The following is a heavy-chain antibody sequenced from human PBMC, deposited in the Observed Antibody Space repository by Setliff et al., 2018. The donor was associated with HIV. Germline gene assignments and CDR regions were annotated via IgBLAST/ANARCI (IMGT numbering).Heavy chain of an antibody. D-gene: IGHD3-3*02. CDR2: INAGNGHT. V-gene: IGHV1-3*01. CDR1: GYTFTSYP. CDR3: TRGGISDY. Sequence: ASVKVSCKASGYTFTSYPLHWVRQAPGQRLEWMGWINAGNGHTKYSQKFQGRVTITRDTSASTAYMELSSLRSEDTAVYYCTRGGISDYWGQGTRVTVSS. J-gene: IGHJ4*02.